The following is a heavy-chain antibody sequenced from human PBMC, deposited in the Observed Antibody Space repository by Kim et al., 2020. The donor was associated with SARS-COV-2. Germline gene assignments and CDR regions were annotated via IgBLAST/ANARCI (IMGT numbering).Heavy chain of an antibody. CDR2: IYYSGST. V-gene: IGHV4-39*01. J-gene: IGHJ4*02. CDR3: ARRGATVVTFDY. Sequence: SETLSLTCTVSGGSISSSSYYWGWIRQPPGKGLEWIGSIYYSGSTYYNPSLKSRVTISVDTSKNQFSLKLSSVTAADTAVYYCARRGATVVTFDYWGQGT. CDR1: GGSISSSSYY. D-gene: IGHD4-17*01.